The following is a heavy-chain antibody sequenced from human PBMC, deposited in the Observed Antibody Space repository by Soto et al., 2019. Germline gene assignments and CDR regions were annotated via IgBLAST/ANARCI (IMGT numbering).Heavy chain of an antibody. CDR1: GFTFSSYW. CDR3: ARVPSVVVVAATPYYYYGMDV. J-gene: IGHJ6*02. Sequence: GGSLRLSCAASGFTFSSYWMSWVRQAPGKGLEWVANLMQVGIDKYYLDSVKVRFTISRDNAKNSLFLQMNSLRAEYTAVYYCARVPSVVVVAATPYYYYGMDVWGQGTTVTVSS. CDR2: LMQVGIDK. D-gene: IGHD2-15*01. V-gene: IGHV3-7*01.